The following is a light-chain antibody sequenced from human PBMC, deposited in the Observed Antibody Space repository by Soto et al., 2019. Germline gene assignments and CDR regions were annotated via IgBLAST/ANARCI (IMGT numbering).Light chain of an antibody. J-gene: IGKJ4*01. Sequence: DIQMTQSPSSLSASVGDRVTITCRASQGINNYLAWFQQKPGEAPKSLFYAASSLQSGVPSKFSGSGSGTDFSLTISSLQPEDFAMYYCQQYTNYPLTFGGGTKVEIK. CDR1: QGINNY. CDR3: QQYTNYPLT. V-gene: IGKV1-16*02. CDR2: AAS.